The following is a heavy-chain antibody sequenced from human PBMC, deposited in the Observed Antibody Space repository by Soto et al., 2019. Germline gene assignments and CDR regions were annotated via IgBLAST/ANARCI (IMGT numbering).Heavy chain of an antibody. Sequence: QVQLVQSGAEVKKPGASVKVSCKASGYTFTRYAMHWVRQAPGQRLEWMGWINAGIGNTKYSQKFQGRVTITRDTSASTAYMELISLRSEDTAVYSCARGLGGGDADCFDPLGQGTLVTVAS. CDR3: ARGLGGGDADCFDP. J-gene: IGHJ5*02. V-gene: IGHV1-3*01. D-gene: IGHD2-21*02. CDR2: INAGIGNT. CDR1: GYTFTRYA.